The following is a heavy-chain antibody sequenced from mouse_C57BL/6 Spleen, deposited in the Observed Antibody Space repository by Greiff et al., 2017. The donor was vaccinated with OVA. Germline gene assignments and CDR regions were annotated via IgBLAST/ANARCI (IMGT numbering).Heavy chain of an antibody. CDR1: GYTFTSYW. V-gene: IGHV1-74*01. Sequence: VQLQQPGAELVKPGASVKVSCKASGYTFTSYWMHWVKQRPGQGLEWIGRIHPSDSDTNYNQKFKGKATLTVDKSSSTAYMQLSSLTSEDSAVYVCAMEEYDGYSGEFAYWGQGTLVTVSA. CDR2: IHPSDSDT. J-gene: IGHJ3*01. CDR3: AMEEYDGYSGEFAY. D-gene: IGHD2-3*01.